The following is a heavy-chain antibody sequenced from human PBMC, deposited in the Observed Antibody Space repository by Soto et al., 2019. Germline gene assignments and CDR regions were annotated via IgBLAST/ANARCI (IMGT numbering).Heavy chain of an antibody. V-gene: IGHV1-69*13. D-gene: IGHD6-13*01. J-gene: IGHJ5*02. CDR2: IIPIFGTA. CDR1: GGTFSSYA. Sequence: SVKVSCKASGGTFSSYAISWVRQAPVQGLEWMGGIIPIFGTANYAQKFQGRVTITADESTSTAYMELSSLRSEDTAVYYCASVIAAAGSYNWFDPCGQGTLVTVSS. CDR3: ASVIAAAGSYNWFDP.